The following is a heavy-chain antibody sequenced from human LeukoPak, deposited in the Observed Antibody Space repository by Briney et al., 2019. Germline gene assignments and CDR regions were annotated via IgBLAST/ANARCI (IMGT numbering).Heavy chain of an antibody. CDR3: AREDRIPARNYNWFDP. Sequence: PGGSLRLSCAASGFTVSSNYMSWVRQAPGKGLEWVSVIYSGGSTYYEDSVKGRFTISRDNAKNTLYLQMNSLRAEDTAVYYCAREDRIPARNYNWFDPWGQGTLVTVSS. D-gene: IGHD6-6*01. CDR2: IYSGGST. CDR1: GFTVSSNY. J-gene: IGHJ5*02. V-gene: IGHV3-53*01.